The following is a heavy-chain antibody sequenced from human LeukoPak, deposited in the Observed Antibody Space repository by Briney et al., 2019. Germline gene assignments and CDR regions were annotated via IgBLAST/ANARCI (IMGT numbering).Heavy chain of an antibody. J-gene: IGHJ4*02. D-gene: IGHD1-7*01. CDR2: IYGADYTT. CDR1: GYSFTSYW. CDR3: ARRPAGTRTFDY. Sequence: KPGESLKISRKGSGYSFTSYWIGWVRQMPGKGLEWWGDIYGADYTTIYSPPFHSQITISADKSISTAYLQWTSLKASDTAMYYCARRPAGTRTFDYWGQGALVTVSS. V-gene: IGHV5-51*03.